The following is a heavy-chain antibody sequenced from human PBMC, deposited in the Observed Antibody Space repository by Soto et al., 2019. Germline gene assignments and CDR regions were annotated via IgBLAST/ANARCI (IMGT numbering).Heavy chain of an antibody. V-gene: IGHV4-31*03. D-gene: IGHD3-10*01. Sequence: QVQLQESGPGLVKPSQTLSLTCTVSGGSISSGGYYWSWIRQHPGKGLEWIGYIYYSGSTYYNPSRKRRFTISVDTSKNQFSLKLSSVTAADTAVYYCARGPYYYGSGSYYNHWFDPWGQGTLVTVSS. J-gene: IGHJ5*02. CDR1: GGSISSGGYY. CDR3: ARGPYYYGSGSYYNHWFDP. CDR2: IYYSGST.